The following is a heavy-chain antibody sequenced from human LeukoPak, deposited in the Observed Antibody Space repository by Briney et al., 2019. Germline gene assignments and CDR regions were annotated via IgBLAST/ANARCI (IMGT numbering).Heavy chain of an antibody. CDR3: ARIRRVKIVVVPAAVYYFDY. V-gene: IGHV4-34*01. Sequence: SETLSLTCAVYGGSFSGYYWSWIRQPPGKGLEWIGEINHSGSTNYNPSLKSRVTISVDTSKNQFSLKLSSVTAADTAVYYCARIRRVKIVVVPAAVYYFDYWGQGTLVTVPS. J-gene: IGHJ4*02. D-gene: IGHD2-2*01. CDR1: GGSFSGYY. CDR2: INHSGST.